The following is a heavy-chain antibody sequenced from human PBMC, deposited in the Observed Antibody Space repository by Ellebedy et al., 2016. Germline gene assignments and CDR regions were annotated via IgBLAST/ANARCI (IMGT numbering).Heavy chain of an antibody. V-gene: IGHV1-69*02. CDR2: IIPILGIA. CDR1: GYTFTGYY. D-gene: IGHD6-6*01. J-gene: IGHJ4*02. Sequence: ASVKVSCKASGYTFTGYYMHWVRQAPGQGLEWMGRIIPILGIANYAQKFQGRVTITADKSTSTAYMELRSLRSDDTAVYYCARAKEYSSSPADYWGQGTLVTVSS. CDR3: ARAKEYSSSPADY.